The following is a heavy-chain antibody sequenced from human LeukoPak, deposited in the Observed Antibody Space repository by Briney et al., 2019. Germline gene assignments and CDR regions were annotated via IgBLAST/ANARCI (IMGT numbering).Heavy chain of an antibody. CDR1: GGSISSSSYY. J-gene: IGHJ4*02. V-gene: IGHV4-39*01. CDR3: ARTLFFDY. Sequence: SETLFLTCTVSGGSISSSSYYWGWIRQPPGKGLEWIGSIYYSGSTYYNPSLKSRVTISVDTSKNQFSLKLSSVTAADTAVYYCARTLFFDYWGQGTLVTVSS. CDR2: IYYSGST.